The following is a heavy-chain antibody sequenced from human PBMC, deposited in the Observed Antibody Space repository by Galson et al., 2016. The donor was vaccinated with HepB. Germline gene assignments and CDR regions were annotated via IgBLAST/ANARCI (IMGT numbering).Heavy chain of an antibody. CDR3: AKGRNYYDNRGYFAD. Sequence: SLRLSCAASGFTFTNYAMSWVRQAPGKGLEWVPTIGGRGDTIYYADSVKGRLTISRDNSKHTLYLQMTSLRAEDTAVYYCAKGRNYYDNRGYFADWGQGTLVTVSS. CDR1: GFTFTNYA. V-gene: IGHV3-23*01. J-gene: IGHJ4*02. CDR2: IGGRGDTI. D-gene: IGHD3-22*01.